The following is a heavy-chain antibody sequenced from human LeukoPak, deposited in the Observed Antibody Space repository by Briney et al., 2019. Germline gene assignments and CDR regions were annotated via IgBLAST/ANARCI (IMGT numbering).Heavy chain of an antibody. CDR2: ISGSGGST. Sequence: GGSLRLSCAASGFTFSRYAMSWVRQAPGKWLEWVSGISGSGGSTYYADSVKGRFTISSDNSKNTLYLQMNSLRAEDTAVYYCAKDRGSYRSGWYELDYWGQGTLVTVSS. D-gene: IGHD6-19*01. CDR1: GFTFSRYA. J-gene: IGHJ4*02. V-gene: IGHV3-23*01. CDR3: AKDRGSYRSGWYELDY.